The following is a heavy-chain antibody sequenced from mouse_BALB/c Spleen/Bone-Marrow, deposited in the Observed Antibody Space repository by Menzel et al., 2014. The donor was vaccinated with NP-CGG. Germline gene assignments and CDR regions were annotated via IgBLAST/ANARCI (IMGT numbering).Heavy chain of an antibody. CDR1: GYSFTSYT. CDR3: ARLGFRFAMDD. V-gene: IGHV1-19*01. J-gene: IGHJ4*01. CDR2: INPYNDDT. Sequence: VQLQQSGPELVKPGASVKMSCKASGYSFTSYTIHWVKQSHGQHLEWIGIINPYNDDTNYNQKFKGKATLTADTSSSSAYMDLVSPAAEASAFYYGARLGFRFAMDDWGQGTSVTVSS.